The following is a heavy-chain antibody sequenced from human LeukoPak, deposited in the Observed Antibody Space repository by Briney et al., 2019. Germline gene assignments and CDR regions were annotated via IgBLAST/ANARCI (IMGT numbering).Heavy chain of an antibody. V-gene: IGHV4-59*01. CDR2: IYYSGTT. J-gene: IGHJ4*02. Sequence: PSQTLSLTCTVSGGSISNYYWSWIRQPPGKGLEWIGYIYYSGTTNYNPSLKSRVTISVDTSKNQFSLKLNSVTAADTAVYYCARGVYIAAAQYGYWGQGTLVTVSS. CDR3: ARGVYIAAAQYGY. D-gene: IGHD6-13*01. CDR1: GGSISNYY.